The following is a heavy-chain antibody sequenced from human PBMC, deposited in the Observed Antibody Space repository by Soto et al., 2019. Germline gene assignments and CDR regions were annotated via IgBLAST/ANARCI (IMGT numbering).Heavy chain of an antibody. CDR1: GASMRSYY. J-gene: IGHJ6*02. CDR3: ARDLRCCGLDV. CDR2: IFYSGST. V-gene: IGHV4-59*01. Sequence: SETLSLTCNVSGASMRSYYWTWMRLSPGKGLEWIGDIFYSGSTNLNPSLRSRLSISIDTSKNKFSLMLNSVTAADTAVYYCARDLRCCGLDVWGQGTTVIVSS. D-gene: IGHD3-9*01.